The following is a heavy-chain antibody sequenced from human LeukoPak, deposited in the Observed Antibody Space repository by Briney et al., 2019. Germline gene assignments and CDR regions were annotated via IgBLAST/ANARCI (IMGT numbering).Heavy chain of an antibody. CDR3: AREDYYGSGSYYNLPY. CDR1: GGTFSSYA. Sequence: SVKVSCKASGGTFSSYAISWVRQAPGQGLEWMGRIIPIFGTENYAQKSQGRVTITTEESTSTAYMELSSLRSEDTAVYYCAREDYYGSGSYYNLPYWGQGTLVTVSS. CDR2: IIPIFGTE. D-gene: IGHD3-10*01. J-gene: IGHJ4*02. V-gene: IGHV1-69*05.